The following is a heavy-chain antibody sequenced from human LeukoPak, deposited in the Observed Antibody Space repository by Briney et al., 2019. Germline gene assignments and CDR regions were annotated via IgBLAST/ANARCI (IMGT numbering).Heavy chain of an antibody. CDR1: GYTLTELS. V-gene: IGHV1-24*01. D-gene: IGHD4-17*01. CDR3: ARDSYDYGDYVVWMGGYYYGMDV. J-gene: IGHJ6*02. CDR2: FDPEDGET. Sequence: ASVKVSCKVSGYTLTELSMHWVRQAPGKGLEWMGGFDPEDGETIYAQKFQGRVTMTEDTSTDTAYMELSSLRSENTAVYYCARDSYDYGDYVVWMGGYYYGMDVWGQGTTVTVSS.